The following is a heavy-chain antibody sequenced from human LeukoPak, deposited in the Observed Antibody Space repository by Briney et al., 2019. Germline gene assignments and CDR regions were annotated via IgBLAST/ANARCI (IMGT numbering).Heavy chain of an antibody. Sequence: PGGSLRLSCAASGFTFSGYAMHWVRQAPGKGLEWVAVISYDGSNKYYADSVKGRFTISRDNSKNTLYLQMNSLRAEDTAVYYCARGQQWLTQDAFDIWGQGTMVTVSS. CDR2: ISYDGSNK. CDR3: ARGQQWLTQDAFDI. D-gene: IGHD6-19*01. J-gene: IGHJ3*02. CDR1: GFTFSGYA. V-gene: IGHV3-30-3*01.